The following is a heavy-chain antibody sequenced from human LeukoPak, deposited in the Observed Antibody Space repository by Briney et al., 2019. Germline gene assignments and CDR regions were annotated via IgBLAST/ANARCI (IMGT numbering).Heavy chain of an antibody. J-gene: IGHJ3*02. CDR1: GGSFSSYY. CDR3: AVRFRLPGDI. D-gene: IGHD3-10*01. Sequence: PSETLSLTCAVYGGSFSSYYWSWIRQPPGKGLEWIGEINHSGSTNYNPSLKSRVTISVDTSKNQFSLKLSSVTAADTAVYYCAVRFRLPGDIWSQGTMATVSS. V-gene: IGHV4-34*01. CDR2: INHSGST.